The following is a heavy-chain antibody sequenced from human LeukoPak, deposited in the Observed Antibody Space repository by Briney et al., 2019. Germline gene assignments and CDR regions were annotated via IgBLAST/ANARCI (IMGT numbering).Heavy chain of an antibody. V-gene: IGHV3-11*06. CDR2: ISSSSSYI. CDR1: GFTFSDYY. CDR3: ARDPNYYDSSGYYYYYGMDV. D-gene: IGHD3-22*01. J-gene: IGHJ6*02. Sequence: GSLRLSCVASGFTFSDYYMSWIRQAPGKGLEWVSSISSSSSYIYYADSVKGRFTISRDNAKNSLYLQMNSLRAEDTAVYYCARDPNYYDSSGYYYYYGMDVWGQGTTVTVSS.